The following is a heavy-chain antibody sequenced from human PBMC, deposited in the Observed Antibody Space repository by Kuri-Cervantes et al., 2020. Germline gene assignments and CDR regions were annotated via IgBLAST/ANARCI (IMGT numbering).Heavy chain of an antibody. CDR1: GFSLSTTGLG. Sequence: SGPTLVKPTQTLTLTCTFSGFSLSTTGLGVGWIRQPPGKALEWLALIYWDDDKRYSPSLNNRLTITKDTSKNQVVLTMTNMDPVGTATYYCAFSTDYYGSGSGQLAYWGQGTLVTVSS. J-gene: IGHJ4*02. V-gene: IGHV2-5*02. D-gene: IGHD3-10*01. CDR2: IYWDDDK. CDR3: AFSTDYYGSGSGQLAY.